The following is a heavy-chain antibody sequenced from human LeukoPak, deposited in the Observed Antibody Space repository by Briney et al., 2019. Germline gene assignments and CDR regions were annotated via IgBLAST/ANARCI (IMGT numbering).Heavy chain of an antibody. Sequence: PGGSLRLSCAASGFTFSQYWMSWVRQAPGKGLEWVANIGEDGSEIYYVDSVKGRFTISRDNAKNSLYLQMNSLRAEDTAVYYCATNSGWRFDYWGQGNLVTVSS. V-gene: IGHV3-7*02. CDR2: IGEDGSEI. D-gene: IGHD2-21*01. J-gene: IGHJ4*02. CDR1: GFTFSQYW. CDR3: ATNSGWRFDY.